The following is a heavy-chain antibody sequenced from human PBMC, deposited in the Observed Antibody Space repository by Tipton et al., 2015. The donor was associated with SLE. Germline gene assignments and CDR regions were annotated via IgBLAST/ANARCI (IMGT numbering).Heavy chain of an antibody. D-gene: IGHD4-23*01. V-gene: IGHV4-30-2*01. Sequence: TLSLTCAVSGGSISSGGYSWSWIRQPPGKGLEWIGEINHSGSTNYNPSLKSRVTISVDTSKNQFSLKLSSVTAADTAVYYCARGGVDYGGAYFDYWGQGTLVTVSS. J-gene: IGHJ4*02. CDR1: GGSISSGGYS. CDR2: INHSGST. CDR3: ARGGVDYGGAYFDY.